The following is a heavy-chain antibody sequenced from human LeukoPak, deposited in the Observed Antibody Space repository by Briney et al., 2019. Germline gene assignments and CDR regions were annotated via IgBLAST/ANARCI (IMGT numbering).Heavy chain of an antibody. Sequence: GGSLRLSCAASGFTFSSYWMSWVRQAPGKGLEWVANIKQDGSEKYYVDSVRGRFTISRDNSKNTLYLQMNSLRAEDTAVYYCAKVLAPYYYDSSGYYYLGAFDIWGQGTMVTVSS. D-gene: IGHD3-22*01. J-gene: IGHJ3*02. V-gene: IGHV3-7*03. CDR2: IKQDGSEK. CDR1: GFTFSSYW. CDR3: AKVLAPYYYDSSGYYYLGAFDI.